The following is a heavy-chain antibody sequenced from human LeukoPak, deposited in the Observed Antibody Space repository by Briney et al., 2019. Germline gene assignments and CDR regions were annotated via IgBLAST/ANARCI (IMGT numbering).Heavy chain of an antibody. CDR2: ISAYNGNT. J-gene: IGHJ6*02. D-gene: IGHD6-19*01. V-gene: IGHV1-18*01. CDR1: GYSFTSYG. CDR3: ARDSPNSSGWSASLWYYYGMDV. Sequence: GASVKVSCKSSGYSFTSYGISWVRQAPGPGLEWMGWISAYNGNTNYTQKLQGRVTMTKDRSTSTAYMELRSLRSDDTAVYYCARDSPNSSGWSASLWYYYGMDVWAKGPRSPSP.